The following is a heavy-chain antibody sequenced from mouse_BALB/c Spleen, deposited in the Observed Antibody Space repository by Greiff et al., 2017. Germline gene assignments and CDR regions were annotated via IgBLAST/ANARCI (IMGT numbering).Heavy chain of an antibody. D-gene: IGHD1-1*01. Sequence: QVQLQQSGAELAKPGASVKMSCKASGYTFTSYWMHWVKQRPGQGLEWIGYINPSTGYTEYNQKFKDKATLTADKSSSTAYMQLSSLTSEDSAVYYCARGSYYYGSSFYYYAMDYWGQGTSVTVSS. J-gene: IGHJ4*01. CDR1: GYTFTSYW. CDR3: ARGSYYYGSSFYYYAMDY. CDR2: INPSTGYT. V-gene: IGHV1-7*01.